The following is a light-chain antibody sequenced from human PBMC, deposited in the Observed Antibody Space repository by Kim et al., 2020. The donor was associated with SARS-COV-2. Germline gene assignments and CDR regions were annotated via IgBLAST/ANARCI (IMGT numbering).Light chain of an antibody. CDR3: QAWDSSTARYV. J-gene: IGLJ1*01. CDR2: QDS. V-gene: IGLV3-1*01. CDR1: KLGDKY. Sequence: SPGQTASITCSGDKLGDKYACWYQQKPGQAPVLVIYQDSKRPSGIPERFSGSNSGNTATLTISGTQAMDEADYYCQAWDSSTARYVFGTGTKVTVL.